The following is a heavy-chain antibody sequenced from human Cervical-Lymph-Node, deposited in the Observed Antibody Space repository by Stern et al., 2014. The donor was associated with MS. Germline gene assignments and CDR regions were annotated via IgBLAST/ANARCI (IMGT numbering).Heavy chain of an antibody. J-gene: IGHJ4*02. CDR2: INHSGST. CDR3: ASRIDDSSCYRDH. D-gene: IGHD6-13*01. Sequence: QVQLQQWGAGLLKASETLSLTCAVYGGSFSGYYWSWIRQPPGKGLEWIGEINHSGSTNYNPSLKSRVTISVDTSKNQFSLKLTSVTAADTAVYYCASRIDDSSCYRDHWGQGTLVTVSS. CDR1: GGSFSGYY. V-gene: IGHV4-34*01.